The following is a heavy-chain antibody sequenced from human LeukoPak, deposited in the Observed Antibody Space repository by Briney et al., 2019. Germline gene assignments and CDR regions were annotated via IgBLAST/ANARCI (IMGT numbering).Heavy chain of an antibody. J-gene: IGHJ4*02. D-gene: IGHD4-11*01. Sequence: PGGSLRLSCVASGFTFNNAWMSWVRQAPGKGLEWVGRIKSKTDGGTTDYAAPVKGRFTISRDDSKNTLYLQMNSLKPEDTAVYYCTRDYISDYWGQGALVTVSS. V-gene: IGHV3-15*01. CDR2: IKSKTDGGTT. CDR3: TRDYISDY. CDR1: GFTFNNAW.